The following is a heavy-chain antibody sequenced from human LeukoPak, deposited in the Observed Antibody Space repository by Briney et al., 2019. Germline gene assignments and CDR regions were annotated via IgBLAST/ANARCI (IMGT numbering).Heavy chain of an antibody. J-gene: IGHJ4*02. CDR2: ISSSYSTI. V-gene: IGHV3-48*03. CDR1: GYIFSSYE. CDR3: AIDRRQTYYFDY. Sequence: PGGSLRLSCAASGYIFSSYEMNGVRQAPGKGLEWVSYISSSYSTIYYADSVKRRLTISRHHYKNTLYLQMNTLRSEHTAVYYCAIDRRQTYYFDYWGQGTLVTASS.